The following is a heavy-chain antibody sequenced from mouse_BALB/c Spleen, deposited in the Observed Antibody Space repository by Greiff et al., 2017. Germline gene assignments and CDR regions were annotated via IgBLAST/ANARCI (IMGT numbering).Heavy chain of an antibody. CDR1: GFTFSSYA. CDR2: ISSGGSYT. Sequence: EVQGVESGGGLVKPGGSLKLSCAASGFTFSSYAMSWVRQTPEKRLEWVATISSGGSYTYYPDSVKGRFTISRDNAKNTLYLQMSSLRSEDTAMYYCANDDGAMDYWGQGTSVTVSS. J-gene: IGHJ4*01. CDR3: ANDDGAMDY. D-gene: IGHD2-12*01. V-gene: IGHV5-9-3*01.